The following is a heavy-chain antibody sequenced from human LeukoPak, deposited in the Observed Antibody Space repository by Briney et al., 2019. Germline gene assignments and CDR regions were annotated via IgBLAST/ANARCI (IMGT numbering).Heavy chain of an antibody. CDR3: ARDRYSSGRYGIYYYYGMDV. V-gene: IGHV4-61*01. CDR1: GGSVSSGSYY. CDR2: IYYSGST. Sequence: PSETLSLTCTVSGGSVSSGSYYWSWIRQPPGKGLEWIGYIYYSGSTNYNPSLKSRVTISVDTSKNQFSLKLSSVTAADTAVYYCARDRYSSGRYGIYYYYGMDVWGQGTTVTVSS. J-gene: IGHJ6*02. D-gene: IGHD6-19*01.